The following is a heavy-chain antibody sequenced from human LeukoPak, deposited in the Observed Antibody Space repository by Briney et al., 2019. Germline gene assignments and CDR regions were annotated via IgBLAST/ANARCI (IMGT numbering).Heavy chain of an antibody. D-gene: IGHD2-15*01. Sequence: PGGSLRLSCAASEFTFSNYPMSWVRQAPGKGLEWVSAIGAGGSDTYYAHSVKGRFTISRDNSKNTLYLQMNGLRAEDTALYYCAKGRYCTGGTCTLFHYWGQGTLVTVSS. CDR1: EFTFSNYP. V-gene: IGHV3-23*01. J-gene: IGHJ4*02. CDR2: IGAGGSDT. CDR3: AKGRYCTGGTCTLFHY.